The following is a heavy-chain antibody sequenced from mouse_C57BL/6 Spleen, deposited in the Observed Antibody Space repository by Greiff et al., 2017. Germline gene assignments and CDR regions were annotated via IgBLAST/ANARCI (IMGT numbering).Heavy chain of an antibody. CDR2: IHPSDSDT. V-gene: IGHV1-74*01. CDR1: GYTFTSYW. J-gene: IGHJ1*03. D-gene: IGHD1-1*01. CDR3: AIEGGSSPTDWYFDV. Sequence: QVQLQQPGAELVKPGASVQVSCKASGYTFTSYWMHWVKQRPGQGLEWIGRIHPSDSDTNYNQKFKGKATLTVDKSSSTAYMQLSSLTSEDSAVYYCAIEGGSSPTDWYFDVWGTGTTVTVSS.